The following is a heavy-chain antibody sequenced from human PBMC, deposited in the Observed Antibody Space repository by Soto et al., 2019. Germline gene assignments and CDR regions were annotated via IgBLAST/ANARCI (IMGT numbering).Heavy chain of an antibody. V-gene: IGHV4-61*01. CDR2: VHSSGIT. D-gene: IGHD3-16*01. CDR1: GGSVSNDNFY. J-gene: IGHJ5*02. CDR3: ARGLTMGQLPSHFDH. Sequence: SETLSLTCTVSGGSVSNDNFYWSWIRQPPGKGLEWIGYVHSSGITNYNPSLKRRVTISVDTSRNQFSLRLSSVTAADTAVYYCARGLTMGQLPSHFDHWCQGTLVTVSS.